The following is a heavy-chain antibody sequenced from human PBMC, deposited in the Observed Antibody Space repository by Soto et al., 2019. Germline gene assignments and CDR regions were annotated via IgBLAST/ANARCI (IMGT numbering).Heavy chain of an antibody. Sequence: EVQLVESGGGLVKPGGSLRLSCAASGFTFSSYSMNWVRQAPGKGLEWVSSISSSSSYIYYADSVKGRFTISRDNAKNSLYLQMNSLRAEDTAVYYCARKHYYDSSGANGMDVWGQGTTVTVSS. CDR1: GFTFSSYS. CDR2: ISSSSSYI. J-gene: IGHJ6*02. D-gene: IGHD3-22*01. V-gene: IGHV3-21*01. CDR3: ARKHYYDSSGANGMDV.